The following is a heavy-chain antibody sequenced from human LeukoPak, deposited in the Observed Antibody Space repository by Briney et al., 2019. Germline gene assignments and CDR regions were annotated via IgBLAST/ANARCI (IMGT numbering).Heavy chain of an antibody. V-gene: IGHV1-18*01. D-gene: IGHD5-12*01. J-gene: IGHJ4*02. CDR1: GYTFTSYG. Sequence: ASVKVSCKASGYTFTSYGISWVRQAPGQGPEWMGWISAYNGNTNYAQKLQGRVTMTTDTSTSTAYVELRSLRSDDTAVYYCARDTEGYGVFDYWGQGTLVTVSS. CDR3: ARDTEGYGVFDY. CDR2: ISAYNGNT.